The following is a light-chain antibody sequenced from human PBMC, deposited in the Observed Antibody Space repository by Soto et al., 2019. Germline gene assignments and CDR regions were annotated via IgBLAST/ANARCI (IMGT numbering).Light chain of an antibody. CDR3: TSYTGSNTLEV. Sequence: QSALTQPASVSGSRGQSITISCVGRNTDVGQDKSVSWYQQGPGKAPKLLIFEVTNRPSGVSSRFSGSRSGNTASLTISGLQPDDEADYFCTSYTGSNTLEVFGPGTKVTVL. CDR1: NTDVGQDKS. CDR2: EVT. J-gene: IGLJ1*01. V-gene: IGLV2-14*01.